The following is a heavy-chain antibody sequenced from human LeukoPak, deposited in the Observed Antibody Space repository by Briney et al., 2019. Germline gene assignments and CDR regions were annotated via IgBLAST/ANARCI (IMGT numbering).Heavy chain of an antibody. D-gene: IGHD3-3*01. CDR3: ARDFIPRSITIFGVLDY. J-gene: IGHJ4*02. CDR1: GFTFNSYA. Sequence: GGSLRLSCAASGFTFNSYAMHWVRQAPGKGLEYVSAISSNGGSTYYANSVKGRFTISRDNSKNTLYLQMGSLRAEDMAVYYCARDFIPRSITIFGVLDYWGQGTLVTVSS. V-gene: IGHV3-64*01. CDR2: ISSNGGST.